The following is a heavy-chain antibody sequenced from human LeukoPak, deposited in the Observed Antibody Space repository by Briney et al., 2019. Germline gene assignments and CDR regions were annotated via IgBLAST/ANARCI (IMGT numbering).Heavy chain of an antibody. CDR1: GFTFSSYS. Sequence: GGSLRLSCAASGFTFSSYSMNWVRQAPGKGLEWVSSISSSSSYIYYADSVKGRFTISRDNAKNSLYLQMNSLRAEDTAVYYCARAPLGTRELLSYYFDYWGQGTLVTVSS. CDR3: ARAPLGTRELLSYYFDY. D-gene: IGHD1-26*01. CDR2: ISSSSSYI. J-gene: IGHJ4*02. V-gene: IGHV3-21*01.